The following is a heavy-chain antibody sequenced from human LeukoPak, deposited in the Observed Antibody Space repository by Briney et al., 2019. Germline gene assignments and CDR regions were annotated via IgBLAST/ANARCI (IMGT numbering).Heavy chain of an antibody. V-gene: IGHV4-34*01. CDR3: ARGFSGYSSSWSKPQPYYSSYMDV. CDR1: GFVSSDYW. J-gene: IGHJ6*03. D-gene: IGHD6-13*01. CDR2: INHSGST. Sequence: KTGGSLRLSCVASGFVSSDYWMTWVRQPPGKGLEWIGEINHSGSTNYNPSLKSRVTISVDTSKNQFSLKLSSVTAADTAVYYFARGFSGYSSSWSKPQPYYSSYMDVWGKGTTVTVSS.